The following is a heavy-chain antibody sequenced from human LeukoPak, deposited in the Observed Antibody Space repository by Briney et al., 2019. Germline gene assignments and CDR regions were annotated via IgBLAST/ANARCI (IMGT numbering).Heavy chain of an antibody. CDR2: ISSSSSTI. V-gene: IGHV3-48*04. CDR1: GFTFSSYS. D-gene: IGHD1-26*01. Sequence: GGSLRLSCAPSGFTFSSYSMNWVRQAPGKGLEWVSYISSSSSTIYYADSVKGRFPISRDNAKNSLYLQMNSLRAEDAAVYYCARGGYSGSYYPVGWGQGTLVTVSS. CDR3: ARGGYSGSYYPVG. J-gene: IGHJ4*02.